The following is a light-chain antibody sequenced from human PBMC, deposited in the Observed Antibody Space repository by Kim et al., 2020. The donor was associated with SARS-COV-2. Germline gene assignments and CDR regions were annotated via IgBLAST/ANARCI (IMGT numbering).Light chain of an antibody. CDR2: GAS. V-gene: IGKV3-15*01. J-gene: IGKJ1*01. CDR1: QSVSTN. CDR3: QQYNKWPT. Sequence: SGSPGERAPLSCRASQSVSTNLAWYHQKPGQAPRLLIYGASTRATGIPARFSGSGSGTEFTLTISSLQSEDFAVYYCQQYNKWPTFGQGTKVDIK.